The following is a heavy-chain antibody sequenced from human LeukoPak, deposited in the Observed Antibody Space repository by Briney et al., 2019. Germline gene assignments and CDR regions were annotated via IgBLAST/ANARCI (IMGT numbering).Heavy chain of an antibody. D-gene: IGHD6-19*01. J-gene: IGHJ4*02. CDR1: GGTFSSYA. V-gene: IGHV1-69*06. CDR3: ARGHPYSSGWFGYFDY. CDR2: TIPIFSTA. Sequence: SVKVSCKASGGTFSSYAISWVRQAPGQGLEWMGGTIPIFSTANYAQKFQGRVTITADKSTSTAYMELSSLRSEDTAVYYCARGHPYSSGWFGYFDYWGQGTLVTVSS.